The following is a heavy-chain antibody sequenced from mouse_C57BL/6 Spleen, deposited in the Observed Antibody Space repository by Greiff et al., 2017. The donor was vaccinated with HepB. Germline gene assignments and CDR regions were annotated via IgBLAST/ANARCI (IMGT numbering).Heavy chain of an antibody. V-gene: IGHV1-77*01. CDR2: IGPGSGST. D-gene: IGHD2-2*01. J-gene: IGHJ4*01. Sequence: VNLVESGAELVKPGASVKISCKASGYTFTDYYINWVKQRPGQGLEWIGKIGPGSGSTYYNEKFKGKATLTADKFSSTAYMQLSSLTSEDSAVYFCARRKPYGYDVGAMDYWGQGTSVTVSS. CDR1: GYTFTDYY. CDR3: ARRKPYGYDVGAMDY.